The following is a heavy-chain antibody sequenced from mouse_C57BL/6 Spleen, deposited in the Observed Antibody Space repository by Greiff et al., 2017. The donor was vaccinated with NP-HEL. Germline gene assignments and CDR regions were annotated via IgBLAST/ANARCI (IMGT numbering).Heavy chain of an antibody. J-gene: IGHJ3*01. V-gene: IGHV1-18*01. CDR3: ARSTMIKGLFAY. CDR1: GYTFTDYN. D-gene: IGHD2-4*01. Sequence: EVQRVESGPELVKPGASVKIPCKASGYTFTDYNMDWVKQSHGKSLEWIGDINPNNGGTIYNQKFKGKAILTVDKSSRTAYMELRSLTSEDTAVYYCARSTMIKGLFAYWGQGTLVTVSA. CDR2: INPNNGGT.